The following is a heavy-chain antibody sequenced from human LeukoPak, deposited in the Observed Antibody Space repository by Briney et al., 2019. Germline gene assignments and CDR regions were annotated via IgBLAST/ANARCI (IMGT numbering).Heavy chain of an antibody. V-gene: IGHV3-23*01. CDR1: GFAFVDHG. CDR2: ISDSGEST. J-gene: IGHJ4*02. CDR3: AKNSGTYFY. D-gene: IGHD1-26*01. Sequence: GGSLRLSCAASGFAFVDHGMTWVRQAPGKGLEGVSTISDSGESTYYTDSVKGRFTISRDNSENTVYLQMDSLRADDTAVYFCAKNSGTYFYWGQGTRVTVSS.